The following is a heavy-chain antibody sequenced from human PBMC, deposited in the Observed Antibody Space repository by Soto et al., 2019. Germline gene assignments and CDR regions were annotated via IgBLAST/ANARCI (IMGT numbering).Heavy chain of an antibody. J-gene: IGHJ4*02. Sequence: EVQLLESGGGLVQPGESLRLSCEASGFTFSSYAMSWVRQAPGKGLEWVSVISGSDDSTYYADSVKGRFTISRDNSKNTLYLQMNSLRAEDTAVYYCAKRSSSSTFDYWGQVTLVTVSS. CDR1: GFTFSSYA. V-gene: IGHV3-23*01. CDR3: AKRSSSSTFDY. D-gene: IGHD6-6*01. CDR2: ISGSDDST.